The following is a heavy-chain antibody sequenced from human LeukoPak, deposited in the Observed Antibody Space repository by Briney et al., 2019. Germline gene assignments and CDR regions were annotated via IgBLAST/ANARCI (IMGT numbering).Heavy chain of an antibody. D-gene: IGHD2-2*01. CDR3: AKETYSTSWQLDS. CDR1: GFAFSSYG. J-gene: IGHJ4*02. CDR2: ISHDGSTE. Sequence: PGGSLRLSCAASGFAFSSYGVHWVRQAPGKGLEWVAVISHDGSTEYYIDSVKGRFTISRDNSKNTLYLQMNSLRAEDTAVYYCAKETYSTSWQLDSWGQGTLVTVSS. V-gene: IGHV3-30*18.